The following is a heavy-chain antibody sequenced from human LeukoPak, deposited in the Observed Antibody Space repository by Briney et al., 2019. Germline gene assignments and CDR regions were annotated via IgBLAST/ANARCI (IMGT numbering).Heavy chain of an antibody. D-gene: IGHD3-16*02. CDR3: ASPPSELLRLGELSLIY. Sequence: SETLSLTCTVSGGSISSSSYYWGWIRQPPGKGLEWIGSIYYSGSTYYNPSLKSRVTISVDTSKNQFSLKLSSVTAADTAVYYCASPPSELLRLGELSLIYWGQGTLATVSS. V-gene: IGHV4-39*07. CDR1: GGSISSSSYY. CDR2: IYYSGST. J-gene: IGHJ4*02.